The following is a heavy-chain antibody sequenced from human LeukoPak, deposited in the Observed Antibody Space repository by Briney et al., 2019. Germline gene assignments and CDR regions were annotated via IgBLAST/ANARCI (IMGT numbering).Heavy chain of an antibody. V-gene: IGHV4-34*01. J-gene: IGHJ4*02. CDR2: INHSGST. D-gene: IGHD6-19*01. Sequence: SETLSLTCAVYGGSFSGYYWSWIRQPPGKGLEWIGEINHSGSTNYNPSLKSRVTISVDTSKNQFSLKLSSVTAADTAVYDCARDSSGWFRKGFDYWGQGTLVTVSS. CDR1: GGSFSGYY. CDR3: ARDSSGWFRKGFDY.